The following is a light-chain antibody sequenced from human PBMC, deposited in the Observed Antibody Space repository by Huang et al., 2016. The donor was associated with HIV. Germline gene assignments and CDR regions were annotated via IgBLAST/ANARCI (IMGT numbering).Light chain of an antibody. CDR1: QSLLYRSHNKKY. J-gene: IGKJ3*01. Sequence: DIVMTQSPDSLAVSLGERATINCKSSQSLLYRSHNKKYLAWYQQKPGHPPKLLIYWASTRESGVPDRFRGSGSGTDFTLTINNLQAEDVAVYYCQQDYSAPFTFGPGTKVNIK. CDR2: WAS. CDR3: QQDYSAPFT. V-gene: IGKV4-1*01.